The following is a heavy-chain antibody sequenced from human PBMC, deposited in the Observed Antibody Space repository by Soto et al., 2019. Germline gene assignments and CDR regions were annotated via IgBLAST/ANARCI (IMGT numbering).Heavy chain of an antibody. CDR2: IKSKADGGTV. CDR1: GLRLSDGR. V-gene: IGHV3-15*07. D-gene: IGHD3-10*01. Sequence: EVRLVESGGGSVKPEGSLRLSCTASGLRLSDGRMNWVRQTPGKGLEWVGRIKSKADGGTVDYAAPVNGRFTISRDESRNMLYLQMSNLRADDTGIYYCTRRPKARNAGVGPLAYWGQGAMVTVSS. CDR3: TRRPKARNAGVGPLAY. J-gene: IGHJ4*02.